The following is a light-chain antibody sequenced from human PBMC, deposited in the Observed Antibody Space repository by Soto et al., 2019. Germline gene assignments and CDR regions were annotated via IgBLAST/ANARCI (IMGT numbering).Light chain of an antibody. V-gene: IGLV2-14*01. CDR1: SSDVGGYDY. J-gene: IGLJ1*01. CDR2: EVT. CDR3: TSYTTGSTYV. Sequence: QSALTQPASVSGSPGQSITISCTGTSSDVGGYDYVSWYQQHPGKAPKFMIYEVTNWPSGVSHRFSGSKSGNTASLTISGLQAEDEADYYCTSYTTGSTYVFGTGTKV.